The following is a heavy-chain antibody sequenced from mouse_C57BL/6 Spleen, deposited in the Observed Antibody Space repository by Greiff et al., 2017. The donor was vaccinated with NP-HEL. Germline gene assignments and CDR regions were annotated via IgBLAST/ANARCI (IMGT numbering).Heavy chain of an antibody. J-gene: IGHJ1*03. D-gene: IGHD1-1*01. V-gene: IGHV1-18*01. CDR2: INPNNGGT. CDR3: ARRAPYYGSSWYFDV. Sequence: VQLQQSGPELVKPGASVKIPCKASGYTFTDYNMDWVKQSHGKSLEWIGDINPNNGGTIYNQKFKGKATLTVDKSSSTAYMELRSLTSEDTAVYYCARRAPYYGSSWYFDVWGTGTTVTVSS. CDR1: GYTFTDYN.